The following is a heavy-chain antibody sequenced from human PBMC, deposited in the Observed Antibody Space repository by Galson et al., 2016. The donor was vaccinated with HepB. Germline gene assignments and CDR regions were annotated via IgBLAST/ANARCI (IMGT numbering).Heavy chain of an antibody. Sequence: SVKVSCKVSGNSLAELFIHWVRLAPGKGLEWMGGFDPEDGETTYAQKFQGRVSMTEDTSTDTGHMELSSLVYDDTAVYYFATVGSYTTSSPYYYYYFGMDVWGKGTTVTVSS. CDR3: ATVGSYTTSSPYYYYYFGMDV. CDR2: FDPEDGET. V-gene: IGHV1-24*01. CDR1: GNSLAELF. D-gene: IGHD3-10*01. J-gene: IGHJ6*04.